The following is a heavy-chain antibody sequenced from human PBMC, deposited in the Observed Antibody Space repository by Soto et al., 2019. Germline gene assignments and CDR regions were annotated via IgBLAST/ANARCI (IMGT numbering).Heavy chain of an antibody. V-gene: IGHV1-69*12. CDR2: VIPSLGTT. CDR1: GGTFSTYA. Sequence: QVQLVQSGAEVMKPGSSVKVSCKASGGTFSTYAISWVRQAPGQGLEWMGGVIPSLGTTNNAQKFQGRVTLTADESKGTAYTQLASLMPEITAVYFCAMLAGPYSFIDRGVWGHGTTVTVSS. J-gene: IGHJ6*02. D-gene: IGHD2-15*01. CDR3: AMLAGPYSFIDRGV.